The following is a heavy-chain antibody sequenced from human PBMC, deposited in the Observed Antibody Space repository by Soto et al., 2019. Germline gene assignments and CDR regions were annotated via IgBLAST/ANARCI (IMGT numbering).Heavy chain of an antibody. V-gene: IGHV4-59*01. CDR3: ARVRSAATHYFDY. Sequence: PSETLPLTWTVCGGSISRYYWSWIRQPPGKGLEWIGYIYHSGSTNYNPSLKSRVTISVDTSKKQFPLKLTSVTAADTAVYYCARVRSAATHYFDYWGQGTLVTVSS. CDR1: GGSISRYY. D-gene: IGHD2-15*01. J-gene: IGHJ4*02. CDR2: IYHSGST.